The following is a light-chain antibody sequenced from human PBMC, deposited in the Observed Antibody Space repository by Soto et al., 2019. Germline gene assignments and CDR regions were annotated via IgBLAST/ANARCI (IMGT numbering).Light chain of an antibody. J-gene: IGKJ2*01. Sequence: EIVMTQSPATLSVSPGERATPYCRASQSVSRNLAWYQQKPGQTPRLLIYGASTRATGIPARFSGSGSGTEFALTISSLQSEDFAVYYCQQYNDWPYTFGPGTKVDIK. CDR3: QQYNDWPYT. V-gene: IGKV3-15*01. CDR1: QSVSRN. CDR2: GAS.